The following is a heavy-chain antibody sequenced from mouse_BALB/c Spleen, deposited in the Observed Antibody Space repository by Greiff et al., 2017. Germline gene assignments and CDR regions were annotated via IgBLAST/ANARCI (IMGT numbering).Heavy chain of an antibody. CDR2: IYPGNSDT. CDR3: TSETSHRAMDY. Sequence: VQLQQSGAELVRPGSSVKISCKASGYAFSSYWMHWVKQRPGQGLEWIGAIYPGNSDTSYNQKFKGKAKLTAVTSASTAYMELSSLTNEDSAVYYCTSETSHRAMDYWGQGTSVTVSS. J-gene: IGHJ4*01. V-gene: IGHV1-5*01. CDR1: GYAFSSYW.